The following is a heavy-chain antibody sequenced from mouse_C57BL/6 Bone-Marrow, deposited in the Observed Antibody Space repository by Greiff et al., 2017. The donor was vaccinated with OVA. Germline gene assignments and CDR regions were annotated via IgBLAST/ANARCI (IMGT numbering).Heavy chain of an antibody. D-gene: IGHD3-2*02. J-gene: IGHJ3*01. V-gene: IGHV1-55*01. CDR2: IYPGSGST. CDR1: GYTFTSYW. CDR3: ARKGSSGYSFAY. Sequence: QVQLQQPGAELVKPGASVKMSCKASGYTFTSYWITWVKQRPGQGLEWIGDIYPGSGSTNYNEKFKGKATLTADKSSSTAYMQLSSLTSEDSAVYFCARKGSSGYSFAYWGQGTLVTVSA.